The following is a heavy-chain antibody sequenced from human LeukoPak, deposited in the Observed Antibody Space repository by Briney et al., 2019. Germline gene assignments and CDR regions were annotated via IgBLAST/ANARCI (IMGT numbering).Heavy chain of an antibody. CDR2: IGTAGDT. CDR1: GFTFSSYD. CDR3: ARGPSTAAGYYFDY. V-gene: IGHV3-13*01. J-gene: IGHJ4*02. D-gene: IGHD6-13*01. Sequence: GGSLRLSCAASGFTFSSYDMHWVRQATGKGLEWVSAIGTAGDTYYPGSVKGRFTISRENAKNSLYLQMNSLRAGDTAVYCCARGPSTAAGYYFDYWGQGTLVTVSS.